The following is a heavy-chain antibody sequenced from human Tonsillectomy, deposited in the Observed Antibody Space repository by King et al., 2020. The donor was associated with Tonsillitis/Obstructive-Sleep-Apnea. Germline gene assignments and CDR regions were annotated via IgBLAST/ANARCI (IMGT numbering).Heavy chain of an antibody. CDR1: GFTFSRYA. CDR3: AREAGDYDLYFDN. Sequence: HVQLVESGGGVVQPGRSLRLSCAVSGFTFSRYAMHWIRQAPGKGLEWVAVISHDASTSYYADSVKGRFTISRDNSKNTLSLQVNSLRSEDTALYFCAREAGDYDLYFDNWGQGTLVTVSS. D-gene: IGHD4-17*01. CDR2: ISHDASTS. V-gene: IGHV3-30*04. J-gene: IGHJ4*02.